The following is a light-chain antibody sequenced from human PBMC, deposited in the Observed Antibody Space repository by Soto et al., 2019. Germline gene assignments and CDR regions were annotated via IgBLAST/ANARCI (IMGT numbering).Light chain of an antibody. CDR2: GAS. J-gene: IGKJ1*01. CDR3: QQYDSSPVT. CDR1: QNVSTSY. Sequence: EIVLTQSPGTLSLSPGERATLSCRASQNVSTSYLAWYQQKPGQAPRLLIYGASSRATGIPDRFSGSGSRTDFTLTISRLEPEDFAVYYCQQYDSSPVTFGQGTKVEIK. V-gene: IGKV3-20*01.